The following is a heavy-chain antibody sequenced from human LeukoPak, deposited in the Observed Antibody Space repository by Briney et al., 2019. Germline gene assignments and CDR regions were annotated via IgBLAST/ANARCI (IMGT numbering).Heavy chain of an antibody. J-gene: IGHJ4*02. CDR1: GFIVSSSY. CDR3: AGTESSSFSSWIDY. D-gene: IGHD6-13*01. V-gene: IGHV3-66*01. CDR2: VYSGGST. Sequence: GGSLRLSCAASGFIVSSSYMSWVRQAPGKGLEWVSIVYSGGSTYYADSVKGRFTISRDNSKNTLYLQMNGLRAEDTAVYFCAGTESSSFSSWIDYWGQGTPVTVSS.